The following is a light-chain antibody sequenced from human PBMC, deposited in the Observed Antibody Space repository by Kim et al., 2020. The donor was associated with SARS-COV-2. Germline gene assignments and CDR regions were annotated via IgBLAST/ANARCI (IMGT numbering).Light chain of an antibody. CDR1: SSNIGSNT. Sequence: ELTQPPSASGTPGQRVTISCSGSSSNIGSNTVNWFQQLPGTAPKLLIYSNTQRPSGVPDRFSGSKSGTSASLAISGLQSDDEADYYCAAWDGSLKGWVFARGTQLTVL. V-gene: IGLV1-44*01. CDR2: SNT. J-gene: IGLJ3*02. CDR3: AAWDGSLKGWV.